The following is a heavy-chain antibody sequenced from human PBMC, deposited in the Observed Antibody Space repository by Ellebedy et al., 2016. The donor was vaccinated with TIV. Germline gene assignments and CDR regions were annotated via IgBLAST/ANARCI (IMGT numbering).Heavy chain of an antibody. CDR3: ARGDVRGVGFLLPDAFDI. V-gene: IGHV6-1*01. Sequence: SQTLSLTCXISGDSVSTNSAAWNWIRQSPSRGLEWLGRTYYRSKWYNDYAISVKSRITIKADTSKNQFSLQLNSMTPEDTAVYYCARGDVRGVGFLLPDAFDIWGQGTMVTVSS. CDR1: GDSVSTNSAA. J-gene: IGHJ3*02. D-gene: IGHD1-26*01. CDR2: TYYRSKWYN.